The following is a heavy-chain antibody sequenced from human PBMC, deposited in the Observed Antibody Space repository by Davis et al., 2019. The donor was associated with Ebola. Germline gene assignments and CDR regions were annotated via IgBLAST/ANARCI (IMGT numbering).Heavy chain of an antibody. CDR2: INPSGGST. D-gene: IGHD6-6*01. CDR3: ARQLGGGGLDY. CDR1: GYTFTSYY. V-gene: IGHV1-46*01. J-gene: IGHJ4*02. Sequence: GESLKISCKASGYTFTSYYMHWVRQAPGQGLEWMGIINPSGGSTSYAQKFQGRVTMTRDTSTSTVYMELSSLRSEDTAVYYCARQLGGGGLDYWGQGTLVTVSS.